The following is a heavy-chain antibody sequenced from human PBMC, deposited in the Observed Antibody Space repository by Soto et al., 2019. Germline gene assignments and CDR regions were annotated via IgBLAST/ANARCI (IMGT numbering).Heavy chain of an antibody. D-gene: IGHD3-10*01. V-gene: IGHV3-48*03. J-gene: IGHJ6*02. CDR3: ARDDGLGLAPYYGMDV. CDR1: GFTFSSYE. Sequence: PGGSLSLSCAASGFTFSSYEMNWVRQAPGKGLEWVSYISSSGSTIFYADSVKGRFTISRDNAKNSLYLQMNSLRAEDTAVYYCARDDGLGLAPYYGMDVWGQGTTVTVSS. CDR2: ISSSGSTI.